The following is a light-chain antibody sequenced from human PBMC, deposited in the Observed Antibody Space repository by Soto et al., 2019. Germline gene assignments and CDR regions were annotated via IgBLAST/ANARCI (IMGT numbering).Light chain of an antibody. CDR1: SSNIGSNT. Sequence: QSVLTQPPSASGTPGQRVTISCSGSSSNIGSNTVNWYQQLPGTAPKLLIYSNNQRPSGVPDRFSGSKSGTSASLAMSGLQSEDEADYYCAAWDDSLNGPGVVFGGGTKVTVL. V-gene: IGLV1-44*01. J-gene: IGLJ2*01. CDR2: SNN. CDR3: AAWDDSLNGPGVV.